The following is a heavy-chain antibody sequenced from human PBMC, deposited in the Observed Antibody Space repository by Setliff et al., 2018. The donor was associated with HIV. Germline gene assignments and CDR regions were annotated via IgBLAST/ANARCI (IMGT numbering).Heavy chain of an antibody. Sequence: SETLSLTCAVYGGSFSDYYWSWIRQPPGKGLERIGEIYHSGSTIYNPSLKSRVTISVDTSKNQFSLKLSSVTAADTAVYYCARRPYYFDSWGQGTLVTVSS. D-gene: IGHD6-6*01. CDR1: GGSFSDYY. J-gene: IGHJ4*02. CDR2: IYHSGST. V-gene: IGHV4-34*01. CDR3: ARRPYYFDS.